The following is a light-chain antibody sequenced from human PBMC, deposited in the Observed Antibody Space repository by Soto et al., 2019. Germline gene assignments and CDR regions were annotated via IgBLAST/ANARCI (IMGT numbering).Light chain of an antibody. Sequence: QLVLTQPPSVSGAPGQRVTIFCTGTGSNIGAGYDVHWYQQLPGTAPNLLIYGTNNRPSGVPDRFSGSKSGTSASLAITGLQAEDEATYYCQSYDSGLPWVFGGGTKLTVL. V-gene: IGLV1-40*01. J-gene: IGLJ3*02. CDR1: GSNIGAGYD. CDR2: GTN. CDR3: QSYDSGLPWV.